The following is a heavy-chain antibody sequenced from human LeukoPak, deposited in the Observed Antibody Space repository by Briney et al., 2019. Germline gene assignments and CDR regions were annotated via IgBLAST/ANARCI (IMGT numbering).Heavy chain of an antibody. CDR2: INPNSGGT. D-gene: IGHD3/OR15-3a*01. CDR3: AREGLEGGYFDY. J-gene: IGHJ4*02. Sequence: ASVRVSCKASGYTFTGYYMHWVRQAPGQGLEWMGWINPNSGGTNYAQKFQGRVTMTRDTSISTAYMELSRLRSDDTAVYYCAREGLEGGYFDYWGQGTLVTVSS. CDR1: GYTFTGYY. V-gene: IGHV1-2*02.